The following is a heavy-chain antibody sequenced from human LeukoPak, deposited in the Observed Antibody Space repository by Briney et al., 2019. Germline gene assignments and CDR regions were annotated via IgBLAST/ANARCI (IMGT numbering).Heavy chain of an antibody. V-gene: IGHV1-18*01. CDR1: GYTLTSYG. CDR3: ARGAYGDK. J-gene: IGHJ4*02. Sequence: ASVKVSCTASGYTLTSYGINWMRQAPGQGLEWMGWISTQSGNTNHAQKVQGRLTLTTDRSTNTAYMELRSLRSDDTAVYYCARGAYGDKWGQGTMVTVSS. CDR2: ISTQSGNT. D-gene: IGHD4-17*01.